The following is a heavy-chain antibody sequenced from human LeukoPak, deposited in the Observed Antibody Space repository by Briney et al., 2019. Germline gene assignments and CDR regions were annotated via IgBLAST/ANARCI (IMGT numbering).Heavy chain of an antibody. J-gene: IGHJ4*02. Sequence: GGSLRLSCAASGFTFDDYAIHWVRQAPGKGLEWVSGISWNSGSIGYADSVKGRFTISRDNAKNSLYLQMNSLRAEDTALYYCAKDIRDSIAVAGTGYFDYWGQGTLVTVSS. CDR2: ISWNSGSI. V-gene: IGHV3-9*01. CDR1: GFTFDDYA. D-gene: IGHD6-19*01. CDR3: AKDIRDSIAVAGTGYFDY.